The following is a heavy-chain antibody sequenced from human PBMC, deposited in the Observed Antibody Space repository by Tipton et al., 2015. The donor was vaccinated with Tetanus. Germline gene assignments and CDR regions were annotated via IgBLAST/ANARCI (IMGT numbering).Heavy chain of an antibody. CDR3: ARGTTLDY. J-gene: IGHJ4*02. V-gene: IGHV4-39*01. CDR2: IYYSGST. D-gene: IGHD4-11*01. Sequence: TLSLTCTVSSASISSSDYYWGWIRQPPGKGLEWVGSIYYSGSTYYNPSLKSRVTISIDTSKNQFSLKLNSVTAADTAVYFCARGTTLDYWGQGTLVTVSS. CDR1: SASISSSDYY.